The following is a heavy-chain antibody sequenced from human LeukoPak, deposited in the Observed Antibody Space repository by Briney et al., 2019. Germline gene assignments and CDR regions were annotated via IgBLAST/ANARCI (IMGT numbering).Heavy chain of an antibody. V-gene: IGHV3-23*01. CDR1: GFTFSNYA. Sequence: GGSLRLSCAASGFTFSNYAMSWVRQAPGKGLEWVSAISGSGGSTYYADSVKGRFTISRDNSKNTLYLQMNSLRDEDTAVYYCAKDKMELPYYFDYWGQGILVTVSS. CDR2: ISGSGGST. CDR3: AKDKMELPYYFDY. D-gene: IGHD1-7*01. J-gene: IGHJ4*02.